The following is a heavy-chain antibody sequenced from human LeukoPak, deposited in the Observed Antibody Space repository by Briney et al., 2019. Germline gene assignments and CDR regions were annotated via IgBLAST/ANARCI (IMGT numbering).Heavy chain of an antibody. CDR1: GFTLSNYN. D-gene: IGHD3-3*01. CDR3: ARDFLEDVY. Sequence: HPGGSLRLSCASSGFTLSNYNMNWVRQAPGKGLEWVSYISSSSTTIHYADSVRGRFTISRDNARNSLYLQMNSLRAEDTAVYYCARDFLEDVYWGQGTLVTVSS. V-gene: IGHV3-48*01. J-gene: IGHJ4*02. CDR2: ISSSSTTI.